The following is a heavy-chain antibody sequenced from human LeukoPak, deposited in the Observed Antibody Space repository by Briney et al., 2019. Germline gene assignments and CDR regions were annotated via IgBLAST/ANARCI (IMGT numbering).Heavy chain of an antibody. CDR2: IYYSGSV. D-gene: IGHD3-3*01. J-gene: IGHJ4*02. CDR1: GGSIGSYN. Sequence: RPSQSLSLACSVAGGSIGSYNWGWIRQPPGKRLEWIGYIYYSGSVNYNPSLKGRVTMSADASNNQFSLNLTSVTAADTAVYFCARSGYYDFWSGYYVYWGQGTLVTVSS. V-gene: IGHV4-59*01. CDR3: ARSGYYDFWSGYYVY.